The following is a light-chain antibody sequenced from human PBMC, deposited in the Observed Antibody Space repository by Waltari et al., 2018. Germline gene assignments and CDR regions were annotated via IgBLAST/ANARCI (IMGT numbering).Light chain of an antibody. CDR2: DAS. CDR1: QSVDDY. V-gene: IGKV3-11*01. J-gene: IGKJ1*01. CDR3: QQRRNWPPT. Sequence: VLTQSPATLSLSPGERATLSCRASQSVDDYMAWYQQNPGQSPRLPIYDASNRATGIPIRFSGSGFGTDFTLPISSLEPDDFAHYYCQQRRNWPPTFGQGTKVEIK.